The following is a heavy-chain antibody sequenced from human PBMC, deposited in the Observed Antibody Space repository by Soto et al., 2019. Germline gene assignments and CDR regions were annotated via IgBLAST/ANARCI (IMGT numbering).Heavy chain of an antibody. J-gene: IGHJ4*02. D-gene: IGHD2-15*01. Sequence: GVFMRLSCAAAGVSFCRWFMSWIRQAPGKGLEWISYISKDSGRATRYADSVKGRFTISRDNAKKSLYLEINSLRAEDTAVYYCARDCGRCYSGFDSWGQGTLVTVSS. CDR2: ISKDSGRAT. CDR3: ARDCGRCYSGFDS. V-gene: IGHV3-11*01. CDR1: GVSFCRWF.